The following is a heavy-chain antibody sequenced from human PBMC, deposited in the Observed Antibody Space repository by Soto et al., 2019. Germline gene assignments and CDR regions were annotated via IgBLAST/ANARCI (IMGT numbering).Heavy chain of an antibody. V-gene: IGHV1-69*12. CDR1: GGTFSSYA. CDR2: IIPIFGTA. Sequence: QVQLVQSGAEVKKPGSSVKVSCKASGGTFSSYAISWVRQAPGQGLEWMGGIIPIFGTANYAQKFQGRVTITADESTSTAYMELSSLRSEDTAVYYCARNYGDYVSVFLRYYYYGMDVWGQGTTVTVSS. D-gene: IGHD4-17*01. CDR3: ARNYGDYVSVFLRYYYYGMDV. J-gene: IGHJ6*02.